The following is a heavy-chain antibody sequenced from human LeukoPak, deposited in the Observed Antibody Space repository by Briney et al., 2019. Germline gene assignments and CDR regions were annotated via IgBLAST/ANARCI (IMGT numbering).Heavy chain of an antibody. Sequence: AETLSLTCTVSGGSISSTNYYWGWIRQPPGKGLEWIGSTYSSGSTYYNPSLKSPVTIFVDTSKSQFSLKLSSVAAADTAVYYCARLGDSGSTLNWFDPWGQGTLVTVFS. CDR2: TYSSGST. CDR3: ARLGDSGSTLNWFDP. CDR1: GGSISSTNYY. J-gene: IGHJ5*02. D-gene: IGHD3-10*01. V-gene: IGHV4-39*01.